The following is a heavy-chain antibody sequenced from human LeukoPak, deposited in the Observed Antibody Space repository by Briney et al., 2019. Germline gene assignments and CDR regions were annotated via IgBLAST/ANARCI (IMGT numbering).Heavy chain of an antibody. J-gene: IGHJ4*02. D-gene: IGHD4-17*01. CDR1: GFTFSSYA. V-gene: IGHV3-64D*06. CDR3: VKDPMTTMTSHFDY. CDR2: ISSNGGST. Sequence: GGSLRLSCSASGFTFSSYAMEWVRQVPGKGLEYVSGISSNGGSTYYADSVKGRFTISRDNSKNTLYLQMSSLRAGDTAVYYCVKDPMTTMTSHFDYWGQGTLVTVSS.